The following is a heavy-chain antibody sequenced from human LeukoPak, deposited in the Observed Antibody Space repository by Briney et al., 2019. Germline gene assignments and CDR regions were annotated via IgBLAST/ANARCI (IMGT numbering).Heavy chain of an antibody. D-gene: IGHD3-16*02. CDR3: ARVRFDDYVWGSYRYQEDGYFDY. J-gene: IGHJ4*02. CDR1: GYTFTSYY. CDR2: INPSGGST. Sequence: ASVKVSCKASGYTFTSYYMHWVRQAPGQGLEWMGIINPSGGSTSYAQKFQGRVTMTRDTSTSTVYMELSSLRSEDTAVYYCARVRFDDYVWGSYRYQEDGYFDYWGQGTLVTVSS. V-gene: IGHV1-46*01.